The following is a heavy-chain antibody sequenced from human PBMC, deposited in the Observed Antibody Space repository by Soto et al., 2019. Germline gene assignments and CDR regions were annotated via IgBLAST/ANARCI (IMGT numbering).Heavy chain of an antibody. V-gene: IGHV4-4*02. CDR2: IHHSGHP. CDR1: GESRINNHS. CDR3: ARGSNYFDNSGFQARGILDN. J-gene: IGHJ3*02. Sequence: SETLSLTCSVAGESRINNHSWSWVRKSTGKGLECIGEIHHSGHPKCNASLKSRDIVSVHTSKNTVSLNVTSVTAADTAVYYCARGSNYFDNSGFQARGILDNWGRGTKVTVS. D-gene: IGHD3-22*01.